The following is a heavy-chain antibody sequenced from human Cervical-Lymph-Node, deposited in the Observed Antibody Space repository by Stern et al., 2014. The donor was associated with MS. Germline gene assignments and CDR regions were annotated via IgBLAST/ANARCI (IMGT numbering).Heavy chain of an antibody. D-gene: IGHD4-17*01. CDR3: VKDDGDMRGSWYGMDV. V-gene: IGHV3-43D*03. J-gene: IGHJ6*02. Sequence: EVHLVESGGVVVQPGGSLRLSCAASGFAFDDYGMQWVRQRPGKGLEWVSLITWDGYSTFYAASVKGRFTISRDSRKNSLYLQMNSLRPEDTAVYYCVKDDGDMRGSWYGMDVWGQGTTVTVS. CDR1: GFAFDDYG. CDR2: ITWDGYST.